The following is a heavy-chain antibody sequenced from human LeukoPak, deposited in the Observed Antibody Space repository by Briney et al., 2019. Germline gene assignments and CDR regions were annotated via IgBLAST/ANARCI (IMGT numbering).Heavy chain of an antibody. J-gene: IGHJ1*01. D-gene: IGHD2-2*01. CDR3: AKEDCSSTSCPFQH. V-gene: IGHV3-21*01. CDR2: ISSSSSYI. CDR1: GFTFSNAW. Sequence: GGSLRLSCAASGFTFSNAWMSWVRQAPGKGLEWVSSISSSSSYIYYADSVKGRFTISRDNAKNSLYLQMNSLRAEDTAVYYCAKEDCSSTSCPFQHWGQGTLVTVSS.